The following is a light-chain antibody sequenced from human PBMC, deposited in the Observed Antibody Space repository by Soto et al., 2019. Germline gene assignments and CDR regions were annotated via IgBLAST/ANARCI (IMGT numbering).Light chain of an antibody. J-gene: IGKJ4*01. Sequence: EIVMTQSPATLSVSAGERATLSCRASQSVRSSLAWYQQKPGQAPRLLIYGVSTRATGIPVKFSGSGSGTEFTLTISSLQSEDFAVYYCQQYDNWPVTFGGGTKVEIK. CDR2: GVS. CDR3: QQYDNWPVT. CDR1: QSVRSS. V-gene: IGKV3-15*01.